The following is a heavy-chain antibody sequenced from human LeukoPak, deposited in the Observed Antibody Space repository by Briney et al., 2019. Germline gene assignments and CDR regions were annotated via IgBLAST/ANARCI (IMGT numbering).Heavy chain of an antibody. V-gene: IGHV4-59*01. CDR1: GGSISTYY. D-gene: IGHD3-16*01. CDR3: ARGGDFDY. J-gene: IGHJ4*02. CDR2: IYHSGST. Sequence: PSETLSLTCTVSGGSISTYYWNWIRQPPGKGLEWIGYIYHSGSTNYNPSLQSRVTISVDTSKNQFSLNLNSVTAADTAVYYCARGGDFDYWGQGTLVTVSS.